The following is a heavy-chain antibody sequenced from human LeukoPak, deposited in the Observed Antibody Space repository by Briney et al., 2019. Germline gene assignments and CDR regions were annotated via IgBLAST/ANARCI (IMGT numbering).Heavy chain of an antibody. CDR1: GGSISSGSYY. J-gene: IGHJ5*02. D-gene: IGHD6-13*01. Sequence: SQTLSLTCTVSGGSISSGSYYWSWIRQSAGKGLEWIGRIYTSGSTNYNPSLKSRVTISVDTSKNQFSLKLSSVTAADTAVYYCARSSSWSLNWFDPWGQGTLVTVSS. CDR3: ARSSSWSLNWFDP. CDR2: IYTSGST. V-gene: IGHV4-61*02.